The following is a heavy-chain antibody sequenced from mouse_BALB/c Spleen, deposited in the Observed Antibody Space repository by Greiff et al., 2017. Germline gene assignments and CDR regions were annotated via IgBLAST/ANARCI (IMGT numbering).Heavy chain of an antibody. J-gene: IGHJ3*01. CDR3: ARSGISTMITTTSWFAY. Sequence: QVQLQQSGAELAKPGASVKMSCKASGYTFTSYWMHWVKQRPGQGLEWIGYINPSTGYTEYNQKFKDKATLTADKSSSTAYMQLSSLTSEDSAVYYCARSGISTMITTTSWFAYWGQGTLVTVSA. D-gene: IGHD2-4*01. V-gene: IGHV1-7*01. CDR1: GYTFTSYW. CDR2: INPSTGYT.